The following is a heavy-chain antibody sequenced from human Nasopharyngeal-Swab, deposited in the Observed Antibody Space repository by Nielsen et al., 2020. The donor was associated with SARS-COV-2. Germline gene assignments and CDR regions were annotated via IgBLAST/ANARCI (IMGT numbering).Heavy chain of an antibody. Sequence: WVRQAPGQGLEWMGRINPNSGGTNYAQKFQGRVTMTRDTSISTAYMELSRLRSDDTAVYYCARGPYYGDYFDYWGRGTLVTVSS. V-gene: IGHV1-2*06. D-gene: IGHD3-10*01. CDR3: ARGPYYGDYFDY. J-gene: IGHJ4*02. CDR2: INPNSGGT.